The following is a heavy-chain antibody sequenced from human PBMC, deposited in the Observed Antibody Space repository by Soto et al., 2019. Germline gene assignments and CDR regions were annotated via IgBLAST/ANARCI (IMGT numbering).Heavy chain of an antibody. V-gene: IGHV3-7*01. CDR2: RKKDGSDK. Sequence: EVQLVESGGGLVQAGGSLRLSCVASGFIFSDYWMSWVRQAPGKGLEWVANRKKDGSDKFYVDSVKGRFTISRDSAKNSLYLEMNGLSVEDTAVYYCAQFARQQLAPGWNDSWGQGTLVIVSS. CDR1: GFIFSDYW. D-gene: IGHD6-13*01. J-gene: IGHJ4*02. CDR3: AQFARQQLAPGWNDS.